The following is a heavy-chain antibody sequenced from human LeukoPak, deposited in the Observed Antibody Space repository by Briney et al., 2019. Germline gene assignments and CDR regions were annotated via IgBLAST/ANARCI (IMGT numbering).Heavy chain of an antibody. D-gene: IGHD3-3*01. CDR3: VRVSGYLYYYYYGMDV. V-gene: IGHV3-30*03. CDR2: ISYDGSNK. J-gene: IGHJ6*02. CDR1: GFTFSSYG. Sequence: GRSLRLSCAASGFTFSSYGMHWVRQAPGKGLEWVAVISYDGSNKYYADSVKGRFTISRDNSKNTLYLQMNSLRAEDTAVYYCVRVSGYLYYYYYGMDVWGQGTTVTVSS.